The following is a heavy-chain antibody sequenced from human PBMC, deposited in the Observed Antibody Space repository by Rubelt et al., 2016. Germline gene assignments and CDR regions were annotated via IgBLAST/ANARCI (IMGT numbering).Heavy chain of an antibody. Sequence: QVQLQESGPGLVKPSETLSLTCTVSGYSISSGYYWGWIRQPPGKGLEWIGYIYYSGSTNYNPFLKSRVTISVDTSKNQFSLKLSSVTAADTAVYYCARDTNYYDSSGYLAYGMDVWGQGTTVTVSS. J-gene: IGHJ6*02. V-gene: IGHV4-61*01. D-gene: IGHD3-22*01. CDR1: GYSISSGYY. CDR3: ARDTNYYDSSGYLAYGMDV. CDR2: IYYSGST.